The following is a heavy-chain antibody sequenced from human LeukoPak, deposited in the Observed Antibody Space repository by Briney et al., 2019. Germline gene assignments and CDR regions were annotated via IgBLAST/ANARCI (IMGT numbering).Heavy chain of an antibody. CDR3: ARAKVGPDDNWFDP. V-gene: IGHV4-59*01. D-gene: IGHD4-23*01. CDR1: GFSISSYY. CDR2: IYYSGST. J-gene: IGHJ5*02. Sequence: SETLTLTCTVSGFSISSYYWRWIRQAPGKGLEWIAYIYYSGSTNYNPSLKSRVTISVDTSKNQFSLKLSSVTAADTAVYYCARAKVGPDDNWFDPWGQGTLVTVPS.